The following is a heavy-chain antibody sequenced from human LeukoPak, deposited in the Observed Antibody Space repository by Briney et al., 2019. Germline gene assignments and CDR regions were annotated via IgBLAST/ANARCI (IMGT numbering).Heavy chain of an antibody. CDR2: INWNGVST. CDR3: ARGRYYVSGSYPSYFDY. Sequence: GGSLRLSCAASGFTFDDYGMSWVRQAPGKGLEWVSGINWNGVSTGYADSVKGRFTISRDNVKNSLYLQMNSLRAEDTALYYCARGRYYVSGSYPSYFDYWGQGTLVTVSS. J-gene: IGHJ4*02. D-gene: IGHD3-10*01. V-gene: IGHV3-20*04. CDR1: GFTFDDYG.